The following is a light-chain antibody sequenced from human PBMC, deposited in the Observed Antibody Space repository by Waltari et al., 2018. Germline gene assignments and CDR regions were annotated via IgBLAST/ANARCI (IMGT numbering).Light chain of an antibody. CDR3: QQYGSSPT. CDR1: QSVSNSY. V-gene: IGKV3-20*01. J-gene: IGKJ4*01. Sequence: EIVLTQAPGTVTLSPGESATLSCRAIQSVSNSYLAWYQQKPGQAPRLLIYGASSRATGIPDRFRGSGSGTDFTLTISRLEPEDFAVYYCQQYGSSPTFGGGTKVEIK. CDR2: GAS.